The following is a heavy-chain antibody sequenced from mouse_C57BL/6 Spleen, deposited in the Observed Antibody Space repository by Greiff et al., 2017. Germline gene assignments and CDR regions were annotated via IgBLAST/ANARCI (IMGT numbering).Heavy chain of an antibody. J-gene: IGHJ3*01. CDR1: GYAFSSSW. CDR3: AREELGRGGCAY. D-gene: IGHD4-1*01. Sequence: QVQLQQSGPELVKPGASVTISCKASGYAFSSSWMNWVKQRPGKGLEWIGRIYPGDGDPNYNGKFKGKATLTADKSASTAYMQLSSLTSEDSAVYCCAREELGRGGCAYWGQGTLVTVSA. V-gene: IGHV1-82*01. CDR2: IYPGDGDP.